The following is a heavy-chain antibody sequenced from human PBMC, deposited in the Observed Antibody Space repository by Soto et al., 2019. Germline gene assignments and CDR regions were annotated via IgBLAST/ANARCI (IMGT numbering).Heavy chain of an antibody. CDR2: IRSKASSYAT. J-gene: IGHJ5*02. CDR1: EFTFSASA. CDR3: TRHERRDYYGSGSPSWFDP. D-gene: IGHD3-10*01. V-gene: IGHV3-73*01. Sequence: GGSLRLSCVTSEFTFSASAIHWVRQASGKGLEWLGRIRSKASSYATEYAASVKGRFTISRDESKNTAYLQMNSLKFEDTAVYYCTRHERRDYYGSGSPSWFDPWGPGTLVTVSS.